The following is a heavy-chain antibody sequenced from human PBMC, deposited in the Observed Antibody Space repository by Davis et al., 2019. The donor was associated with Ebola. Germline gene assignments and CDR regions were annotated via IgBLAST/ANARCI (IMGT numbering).Heavy chain of an antibody. V-gene: IGHV1-69*13. D-gene: IGHD3-3*01. CDR3: ASQLGGAIFGEFDP. Sequence: SVKVSCKASGGTFSSYAISWVRQAPGQGLEWMGGIIPIFGTANYAQKFQGRVTITADESTSTAYMELSSLRSEDTAVYYCASQLGGAIFGEFDPWGQGTLVTVSS. J-gene: IGHJ5*02. CDR1: GGTFSSYA. CDR2: IIPIFGTA.